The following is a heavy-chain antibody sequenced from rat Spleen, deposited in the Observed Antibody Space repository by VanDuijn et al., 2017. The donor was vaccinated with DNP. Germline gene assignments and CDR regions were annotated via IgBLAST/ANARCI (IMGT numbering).Heavy chain of an antibody. CDR3: TREEPRILYYFSSLFDY. J-gene: IGHJ2*01. Sequence: QVQLKESGPGLVQPSQTLSLTCTVSGFSLTSHGVSWVRQPPGKGLEWIAAISAGGSRYYNSALKSRLSITRDTSKSQVSLEMNSLQTEDTAMYFCTREEPRILYYFSSLFDYWGQGVMVTVSS. D-gene: IGHD1-2*01. CDR1: GFSLTSHG. CDR2: ISAGGSR. V-gene: IGHV2S12*01.